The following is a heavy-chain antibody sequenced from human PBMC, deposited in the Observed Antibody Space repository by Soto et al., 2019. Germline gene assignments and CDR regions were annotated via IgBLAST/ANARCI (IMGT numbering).Heavy chain of an antibody. CDR3: ARVDRAVADTYYFDY. CDR2: IYYSGST. J-gene: IGHJ4*02. Sequence: SETLSLTCTVSGGSISSGGYYWSWIRQHPGKGLEWIGYIYYSGSTNYNPSLKSRVTISVDTSKNQFSLKLSSVTAADTAVYYCARVDRAVADTYYFDYWGQGTLVTSPQ. V-gene: IGHV4-61*08. D-gene: IGHD6-19*01. CDR1: GGSISSGGYY.